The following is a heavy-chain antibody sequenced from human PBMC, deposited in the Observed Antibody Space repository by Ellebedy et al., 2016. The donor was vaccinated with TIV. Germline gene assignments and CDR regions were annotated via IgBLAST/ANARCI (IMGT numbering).Heavy chain of an antibody. Sequence: SGPTLVKPTQTLTLTCTFSGFSLSTSGVGVGWIRQPPGKALEWLALIYWNDDKRYSPSLKSRLTITKDTSKNQVVLTMTNMDPVDTATYYCAHRGGGSYQVVVSYFDYWGQGTLVTVSS. D-gene: IGHD1-26*01. J-gene: IGHJ4*02. CDR2: IYWNDDK. CDR3: AHRGGGSYQVVVSYFDY. V-gene: IGHV2-5*01. CDR1: GFSLSTSGVG.